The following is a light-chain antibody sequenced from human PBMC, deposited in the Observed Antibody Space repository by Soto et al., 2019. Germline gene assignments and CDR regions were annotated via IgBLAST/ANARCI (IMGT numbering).Light chain of an antibody. CDR1: QDISNY. Sequence: DLQMTQSPSSLSASVGDRVTITCQASQDISNYLNWYQQKPGKAPKLLIYDASNWETGVPSRFSGSGSGTDFTFTISSLQPEDIATYYWQQYDDPPLFGPGTKVDIK. CDR3: QQYDDPPL. CDR2: DAS. J-gene: IGKJ3*01. V-gene: IGKV1-33*01.